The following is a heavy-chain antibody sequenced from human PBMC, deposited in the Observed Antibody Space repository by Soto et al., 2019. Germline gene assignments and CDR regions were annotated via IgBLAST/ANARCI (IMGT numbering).Heavy chain of an antibody. CDR2: ISSTTNYI. Sequence: GGSLRLSCAASGFTSTRYSMNWVRQAPGKGLEWVSSISSTTNYIYYGDSMKGRFTISRDNAKNSLYLEMNSLRAEDTAVYYCARESEDLTSNFDYWGQGTLVTVAS. V-gene: IGHV3-21*06. CDR1: GFTSTRYS. J-gene: IGHJ4*02. CDR3: ARESEDLTSNFDY.